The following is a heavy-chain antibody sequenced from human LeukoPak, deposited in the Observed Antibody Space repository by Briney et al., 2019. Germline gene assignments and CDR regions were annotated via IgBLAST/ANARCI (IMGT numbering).Heavy chain of an antibody. V-gene: IGHV4-4*02. CDR2: IYHSGST. J-gene: IGHJ6*02. CDR3: ASAPILRGEGGEHYNYGMDV. CDR1: GGSVNSGNW. Sequence: SETLSLTCAVSGGSVNSGNWWSWVRQPPGKGLEWIGEIYHSGSTDYNPSLKSRVTISVDEFKNQFSLNLTSVTAADTAVYHCASAPILRGEGGEHYNYGMDVWGQGTTVTVSS. D-gene: IGHD2-2*02.